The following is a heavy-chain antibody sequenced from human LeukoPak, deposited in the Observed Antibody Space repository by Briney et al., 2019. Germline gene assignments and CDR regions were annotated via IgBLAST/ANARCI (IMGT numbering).Heavy chain of an antibody. D-gene: IGHD5-24*01. CDR1: GFIFKDYA. Sequence: PGGSLRLSCAASGFIFKDYAMNWVRQAPGKGLQWVSSISLSGGSTYYRDSVKGRFTISRDNSKNTLYLEMNSLGAEDTAVYYCARGEKWPYYYYMDVWGQGTTVAVSS. V-gene: IGHV3-23*01. J-gene: IGHJ6*03. CDR3: ARGEKWPYYYYMDV. CDR2: ISLSGGST.